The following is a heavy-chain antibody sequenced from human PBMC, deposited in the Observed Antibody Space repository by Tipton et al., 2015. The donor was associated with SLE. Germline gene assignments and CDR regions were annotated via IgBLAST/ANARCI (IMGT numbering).Heavy chain of an antibody. CDR3: AILRGLDY. J-gene: IGHJ4*02. CDR1: GGSFSGYY. V-gene: IGHV4-34*01. Sequence: TLSLTCAVYGGSFSGYYWSWIRQPPGKGLEWIGEINHSGSTNYNPSLKSRVTISVDTTKNQFSLKLSSVTAADTAVYYCAILRGLDYWGQGTLVTVSS. CDR2: INHSGST. D-gene: IGHD4-17*01.